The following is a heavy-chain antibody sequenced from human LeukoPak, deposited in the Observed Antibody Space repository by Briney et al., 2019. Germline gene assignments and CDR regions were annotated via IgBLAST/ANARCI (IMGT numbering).Heavy chain of an antibody. CDR1: GFTFSSYG. CDR3: AKEGESSGWYFAFVDY. D-gene: IGHD6-13*01. CDR2: ISYDGSNK. J-gene: IGHJ4*02. V-gene: IGHV3-30*18. Sequence: PGGSLRLSCAASGFTFSSYGMLWVRQASGKGLEWVAVISYDGSNKYYADSVKGRFTISRDNSKNTLYLQMNSLRAEDTAVYYCAKEGESSGWYFAFVDYWGQGTLVTVSS.